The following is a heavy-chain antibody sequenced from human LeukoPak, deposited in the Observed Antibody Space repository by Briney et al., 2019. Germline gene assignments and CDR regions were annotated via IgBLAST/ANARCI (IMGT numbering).Heavy chain of an antibody. J-gene: IGHJ3*02. CDR2: INSDGSSK. V-gene: IGHV3-74*01. CDR3: ARDVRLPRRAFDI. D-gene: IGHD5-18*01. CDR1: GFTFSTYW. Sequence: AGGSLRLSCAASGFTFSTYWMHWVRQGPGKGLEWVSHINSDGSSKTYVDSVKDRFTISRDNAKTTLFLQMNSLRVEDTAVYYCARDVRLPRRAFDIWGQGTMVTVSS.